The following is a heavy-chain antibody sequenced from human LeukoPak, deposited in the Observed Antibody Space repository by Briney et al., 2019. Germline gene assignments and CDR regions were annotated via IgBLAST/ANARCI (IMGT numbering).Heavy chain of an antibody. CDR3: ARDSDSSGHYYMDYFDY. V-gene: IGHV3-21*01. Sequence: KPGGSLRLSCAASGFTFTSYAMNWVRQAPGKGLEWVSSISSSSRDISYADSVKGRFTISRDNAWNSLYLQMNSLRAEDTAVYYCARDSDSSGHYYMDYFDYWGQGALVTVSS. D-gene: IGHD3-22*01. CDR2: ISSSSRDI. CDR1: GFTFTSYA. J-gene: IGHJ4*02.